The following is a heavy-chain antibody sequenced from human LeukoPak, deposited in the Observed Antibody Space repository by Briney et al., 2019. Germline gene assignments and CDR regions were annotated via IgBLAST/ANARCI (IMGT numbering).Heavy chain of an antibody. CDR1: GFTFSSYE. V-gene: IGHV3-48*03. CDR2: ISSSGSTI. J-gene: IGHJ4*02. D-gene: IGHD3-10*01. Sequence: PGGSLRLSCAASGFTFSSYEMNWVRQAPGKGLEWVSYISSSGSTIYYADSVKGRFTISRDNAKNSLYLQMNGLRAEDTAVYYCARDNYGSGSYYNFDYWGQGTLVTVSS. CDR3: ARDNYGSGSYYNFDY.